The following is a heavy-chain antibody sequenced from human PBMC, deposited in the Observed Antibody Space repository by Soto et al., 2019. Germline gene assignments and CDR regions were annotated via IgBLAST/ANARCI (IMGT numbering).Heavy chain of an antibody. Sequence: EVQLVESGGGLVKPGGSLRLSCAASGFTFSSYSMNWVRQAPGKGLEWVSSISSSSSYIYYADSVKGRFTISRDNAKNSLYLQMNSLRAEDTAVYYCARADGYCSGGSCYPENYWGQGTLVTVSS. CDR2: ISSSSSYI. V-gene: IGHV3-21*01. J-gene: IGHJ4*02. CDR3: ARADGYCSGGSCYPENY. CDR1: GFTFSSYS. D-gene: IGHD2-15*01.